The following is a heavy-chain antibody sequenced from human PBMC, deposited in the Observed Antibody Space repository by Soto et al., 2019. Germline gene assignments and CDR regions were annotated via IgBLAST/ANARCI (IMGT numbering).Heavy chain of an antibody. CDR1: GGTFSSYT. CDR3: ARGGEYYYGSGSYNPLDY. D-gene: IGHD3-10*01. V-gene: IGHV1-69*02. CDR2: IIPILGIA. Sequence: QVQLVQSGAEVKKPGSSVKVSCKASGGTFSSYTISWVRQAPGQGLEWMGRIIPILGIANYAQKFQGRVTITADKSTSTAYMELSSLRSEDTAVYYCARGGEYYYGSGSYNPLDYGGQGTLVTVSS. J-gene: IGHJ4*02.